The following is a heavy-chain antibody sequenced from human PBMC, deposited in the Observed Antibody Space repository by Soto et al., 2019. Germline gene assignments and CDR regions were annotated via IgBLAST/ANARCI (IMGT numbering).Heavy chain of an antibody. CDR3: QGGDF. V-gene: IGHV4-34*01. D-gene: IGHD3-16*01. J-gene: IGHJ4*02. CDR2: INDSGNT. Sequence: QLQLQQWGAGLLKPSETLSLTCAVSGGSFIGYFWSWIRHSPDKGLEWIGEINDSGNTYYNPSFKSRLTISVDTSTSQISLRLTSVTAADSAVYFCQGGDFWGQGTRVTVSS. CDR1: GGSFIGYF.